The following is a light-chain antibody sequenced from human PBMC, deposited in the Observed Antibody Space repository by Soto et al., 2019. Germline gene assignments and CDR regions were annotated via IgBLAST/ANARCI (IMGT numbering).Light chain of an antibody. Sequence: EIVLTQSPATLSVSPGERATLSCRASQSVSGDLAWYHHNPGQAPRLLIYDASTRALDTPARCAGSGAGTEFMLTTSSLKSEDFAVYSCQQYNNWPITFGQGTRLEIK. CDR1: QSVSGD. V-gene: IGKV3-15*01. J-gene: IGKJ5*01. CDR2: DAS. CDR3: QQYNNWPIT.